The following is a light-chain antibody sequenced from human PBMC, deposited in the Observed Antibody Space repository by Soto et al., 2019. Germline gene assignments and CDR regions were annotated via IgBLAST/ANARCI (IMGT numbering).Light chain of an antibody. J-gene: IGLJ1*01. CDR3: SSYRGNHNTYV. Sequence: QSALTQPPSASASPGQSVTISCTGTSSDVGGDDYVSWYQQHPGKAPKLIIYEVTKRPSGVPDRSSGSKSGNTASLNVSGLQADDEADYYCSSYRGNHNTYVFGTGTKLTGL. V-gene: IGLV2-8*01. CDR1: SSDVGGDDY. CDR2: EVT.